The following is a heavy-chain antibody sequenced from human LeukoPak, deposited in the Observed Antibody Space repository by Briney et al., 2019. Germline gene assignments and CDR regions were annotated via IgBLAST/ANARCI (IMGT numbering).Heavy chain of an antibody. CDR2: ISSSGSTI. V-gene: IGHV3-48*03. J-gene: IGHJ4*02. Sequence: GGSLRLSCAASGFTFSSYEMNWDRQAPGKGLEWVSYISSSGSTIYYADSVKGPFTISRDNAKNSLYLQMNRLRAEDSAVYYCAGEEGGNSALFDYWGQGTLVTVSS. CDR3: AGEEGGNSALFDY. CDR1: GFTFSSYE. D-gene: IGHD4-23*01.